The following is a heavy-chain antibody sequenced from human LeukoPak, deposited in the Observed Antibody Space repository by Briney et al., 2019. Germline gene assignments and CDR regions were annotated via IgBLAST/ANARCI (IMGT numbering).Heavy chain of an antibody. V-gene: IGHV4-30-4*08. CDR2: IYYSGST. J-gene: IGHJ3*02. CDR3: ARIVGAGDAFDI. CDR1: GGSISSGDYY. D-gene: IGHD1-26*01. Sequence: SQTLSLTCTVSGGSISSGDYYWSWIRQPPGKGLEWIGYIYYSGSTYYDPSLKSRVTISVDTSKNQFSLKLSSVTAADTAVYYCARIVGAGDAFDIWGQGTMVTVSS.